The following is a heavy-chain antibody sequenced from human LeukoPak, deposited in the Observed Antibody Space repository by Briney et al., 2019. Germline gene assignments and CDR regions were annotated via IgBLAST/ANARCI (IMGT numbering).Heavy chain of an antibody. D-gene: IGHD1-26*01. CDR3: ATHAGGAASLDY. Sequence: ASVKVSCKASGYTFTGYYMHWVRQAPGQGLEWMGWINPSGGSTSYAQKFQGRVTMTRDTSTSTVYMELSSLRSEDTAVYYCATHAGGAASLDYWGQGTLVTVSS. J-gene: IGHJ4*02. V-gene: IGHV1-46*01. CDR2: INPSGGST. CDR1: GYTFTGYY.